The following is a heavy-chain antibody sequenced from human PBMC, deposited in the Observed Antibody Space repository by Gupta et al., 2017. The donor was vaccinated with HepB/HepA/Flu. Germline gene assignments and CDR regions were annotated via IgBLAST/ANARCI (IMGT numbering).Heavy chain of an antibody. CDR1: GLTFGSYG. CDR2: ISGSGGST. Sequence: EVQLLESGGGLVQPGGSLRLSCAVSGLTFGSYGMNWVCQAPGKGLEWVSGISGSGGSTHYAGSAKGRFTISRDNSKKTVYLQMSSLRAEDTAVYYCAGGGKGMDVWGQGTTVTVSS. CDR3: AGGGKGMDV. J-gene: IGHJ6*02. D-gene: IGHD3-16*01. V-gene: IGHV3-23*01.